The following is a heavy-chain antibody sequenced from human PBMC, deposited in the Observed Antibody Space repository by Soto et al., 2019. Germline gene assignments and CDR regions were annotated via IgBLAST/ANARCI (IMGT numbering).Heavy chain of an antibody. D-gene: IGHD4-17*01. Sequence: SETLSLTCAVYGGSFSGYYWSWIRQPPGKGLEWIGDINYSGSTNYNPSLKSRVTISVDTSKNQFSLKLSSVTAADTAVYYCARRNTVTTSDYYYYYYMDVWGKGTTVTVSS. J-gene: IGHJ6*03. V-gene: IGHV4-34*01. CDR3: ARRNTVTTSDYYYYYYMDV. CDR2: INYSGST. CDR1: GGSFSGYY.